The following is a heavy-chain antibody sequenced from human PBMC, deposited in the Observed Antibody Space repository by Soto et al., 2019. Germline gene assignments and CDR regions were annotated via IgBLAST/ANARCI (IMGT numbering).Heavy chain of an antibody. Sequence: PGGSLRLSCAASGFTPSSYVMTWVRQAPGEGLEWVSSISGGGHNTYYADSVKGRFTISRDNSKSTVFLQINSPRDEDTAVYYCAKDLRGSLVFGLFDPWGQGTLVTVSS. J-gene: IGHJ5*02. CDR1: GFTPSSYV. V-gene: IGHV3-23*01. CDR2: ISGGGHNT. D-gene: IGHD3-10*01. CDR3: AKDLRGSLVFGLFDP.